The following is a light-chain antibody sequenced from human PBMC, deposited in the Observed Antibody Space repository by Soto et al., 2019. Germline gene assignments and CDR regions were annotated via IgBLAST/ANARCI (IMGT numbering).Light chain of an antibody. CDR1: HSISSW. Sequence: DIQMTQSPSTLSASVGDRVTITCRASHSISSWLAWYQQKPGKAPTLLIYKASSLESGVPSRFSGSGSGTEFTLTISSLKTDDFATYYCQQYNSYSWTFGQGTKVEIK. V-gene: IGKV1-5*03. CDR2: KAS. CDR3: QQYNSYSWT. J-gene: IGKJ1*01.